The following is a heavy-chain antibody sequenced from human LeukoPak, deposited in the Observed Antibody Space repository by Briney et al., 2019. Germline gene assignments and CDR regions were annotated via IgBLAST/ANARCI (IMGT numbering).Heavy chain of an antibody. V-gene: IGHV3-53*01. CDR2: LYSSGNT. CDR3: ARGWGSFEN. D-gene: IGHD7-27*01. J-gene: IGHJ4*02. Sequence: GGSLRLSGAASGFSVITDYMTWVRQAPGKGLGWVSTLYSSGNTYYADSVKGRFTVSRDNSKNTLFLEMSSLRAEDTAVYFCARGWGSFENWGQGTLVAVSS. CDR1: GFSVITDY.